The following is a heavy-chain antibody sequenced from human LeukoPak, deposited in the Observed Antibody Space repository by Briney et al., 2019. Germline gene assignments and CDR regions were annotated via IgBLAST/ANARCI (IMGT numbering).Heavy chain of an antibody. V-gene: IGHV1-2*02. CDR3: ARDFGEMGEWELVRYYYYYMDV. CDR2: INPNSGGT. CDR1: GYTFTGYY. J-gene: IGHJ6*03. Sequence: EASVKVSCKASGYTFTGYYMHWVRQAPGQGLEWMGWINPNSGGTNYAQKFQGRVTMTRDTSISTAYMELSRLRSDDTAVYYCARDFGEMGEWELVRYYYYYMDVWGKGTTVTVSS. D-gene: IGHD1-26*01.